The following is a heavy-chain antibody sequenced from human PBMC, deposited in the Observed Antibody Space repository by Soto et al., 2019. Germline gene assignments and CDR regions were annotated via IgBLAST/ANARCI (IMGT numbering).Heavy chain of an antibody. V-gene: IGHV3-48*03. CDR1: GFTFRNDD. CDR3: ARGRYLAD. D-gene: IGHD3-3*02. Sequence: EVQLGESGGASVQPGGSLRLSCAASGFTFRNDDVNWVRQAPGKGLEWVSFLSGSGDIMYYAVAVKGRFTISRDNAKNSLHLQMNSLRAEDTAVYYCARGRYLADWGQGALVTVSS. CDR2: LSGSGDIM. J-gene: IGHJ4*02.